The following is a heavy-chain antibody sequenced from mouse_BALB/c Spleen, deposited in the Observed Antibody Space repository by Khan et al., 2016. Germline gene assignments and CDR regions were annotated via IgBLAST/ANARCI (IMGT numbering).Heavy chain of an antibody. D-gene: IGHD1-1*02. CDR1: GYSITSGYS. J-gene: IGHJ4*01. CDR3: ARYGYYAMNY. Sequence: EVQLQESGPDLVKPSQSLSLTCTVTGYSITSGYSWHWIWQFPGNKLEWMGYIHYSGSTNYNPSLKSRIPITRDTSKNQFFLQLNSVTTKETATYYCARYGYYAMNYWGQGTSVTVSS. CDR2: IHYSGST. V-gene: IGHV3-1*02.